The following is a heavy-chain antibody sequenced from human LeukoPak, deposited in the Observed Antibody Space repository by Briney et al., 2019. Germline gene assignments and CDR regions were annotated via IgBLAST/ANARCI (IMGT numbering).Heavy chain of an antibody. V-gene: IGHV1-2*02. CDR3: AKVGTFDI. CDR1: GYTFTDYY. CDR2: INPNSGGT. J-gene: IGHJ3*02. Sequence: ASVKVSCKASGYTFTDYYMHWVRQAPGQGLEWMGWINPNSGGTNYAQKFQGRVTMTRDTSISTAYMELSRLTSVDTAMYYCAKVGTFDIWGQGTMVTVSS.